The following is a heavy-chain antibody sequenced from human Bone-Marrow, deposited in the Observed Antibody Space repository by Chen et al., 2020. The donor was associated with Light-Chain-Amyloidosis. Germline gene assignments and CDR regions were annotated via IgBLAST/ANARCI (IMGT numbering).Heavy chain of an antibody. CDR2: IVYTGNT. CDR1: GGSISSTSHH. CDR3: AIHILSSDAFDI. J-gene: IGHJ3*02. Sequence: QMQLQESGPGLVKPSETLSLTCRVSGGSISSTSHHWGWIRQRPGQGLERIGRIVYTGNTYSPSLMGRVTISIDTSKNPFFLEVNSVTAADTAVYYCAIHILSSDAFDIWGRGTLVSVSS. V-gene: IGHV4-39*01.